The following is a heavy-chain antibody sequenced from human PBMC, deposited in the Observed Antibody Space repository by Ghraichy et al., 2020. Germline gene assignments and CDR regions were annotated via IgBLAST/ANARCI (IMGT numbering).Heavy chain of an antibody. Sequence: GGSLRLSCAASGFTFSSYDMNWVRQAPGKGLEWVALISYDGSSKYYTASVKGRFTISRDKSKNTLYLQMNSLRAEDTAVYYCAKGLLEGYYGSGSYFVGFDYWGQGTLFTVSS. J-gene: IGHJ4*02. V-gene: IGHV3-30*18. CDR3: AKGLLEGYYGSGSYFVGFDY. D-gene: IGHD3-10*01. CDR2: ISYDGSSK. CDR1: GFTFSSYD.